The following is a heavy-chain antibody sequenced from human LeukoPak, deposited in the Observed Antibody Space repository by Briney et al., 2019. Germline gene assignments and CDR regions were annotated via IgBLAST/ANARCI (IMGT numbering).Heavy chain of an antibody. Sequence: GESLKISCKASGYSFTNYWIGWVRQMPGKGLEWMGIIYPGDSDTRYSPSFQGQVTISADKSISTAYLQWSSLKASDTAMYYCARPTAIMITFGGVIDDAFDIWGQGTMVTVSS. J-gene: IGHJ3*02. D-gene: IGHD3-16*02. CDR3: ARPTAIMITFGGVIDDAFDI. CDR2: IYPGDSDT. CDR1: GYSFTNYW. V-gene: IGHV5-51*01.